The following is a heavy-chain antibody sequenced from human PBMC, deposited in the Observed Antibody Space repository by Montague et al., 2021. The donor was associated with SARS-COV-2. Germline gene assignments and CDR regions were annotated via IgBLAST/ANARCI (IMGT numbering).Heavy chain of an antibody. Sequence: SETLSLTCTVSGGSISSYYWSWIRQPPGKGLEWIAYIHYSGRTNFNPSLRSRVTMSVDTSKSQFSLKLSSVTAADTAVYYCARVVYCCSSGCYTPYYMDVWGKGTTVTVSS. D-gene: IGHD2-2*02. CDR2: IHYSGRT. CDR1: GGSISSYY. V-gene: IGHV4-59*01. J-gene: IGHJ6*03. CDR3: ARVVYCCSSGCYTPYYMDV.